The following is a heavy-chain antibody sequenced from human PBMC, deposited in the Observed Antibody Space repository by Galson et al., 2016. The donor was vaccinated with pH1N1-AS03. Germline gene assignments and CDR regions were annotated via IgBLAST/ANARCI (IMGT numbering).Heavy chain of an antibody. D-gene: IGHD6-13*01. Sequence: QSGAEVKKPGESLRISCQGSGYNFGIYWIGWVRQMPGKGLEWMGIIYPGDSDTKYSPSFQGQVTLSVDKSINTAYLQMNSLRVEDTAVYYCVADFDYWGQGTLVTVSS. CDR3: VADFDY. CDR1: GYNFGIYW. CDR2: IYPGDSDT. J-gene: IGHJ4*02. V-gene: IGHV5-51*01.